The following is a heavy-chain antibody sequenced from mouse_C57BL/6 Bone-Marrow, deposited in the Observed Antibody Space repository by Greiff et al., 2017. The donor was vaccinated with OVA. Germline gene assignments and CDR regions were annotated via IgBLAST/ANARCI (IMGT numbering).Heavy chain of an antibody. CDR1: GYTFTDYN. Sequence: VQLQQSGPELVKPGASVKIPCKASGYTFTDYNMDWVKQSHGKSLKWIGDINPNNGGTIYNQKFKGKATLTVDKSSSTAYMEIRSLTSEDTAVYYCARKEDYDYDGWYFDVWGTGTTVTVSS. D-gene: IGHD2-4*01. CDR3: ARKEDYDYDGWYFDV. J-gene: IGHJ1*03. CDR2: INPNNGGT. V-gene: IGHV1-18*01.